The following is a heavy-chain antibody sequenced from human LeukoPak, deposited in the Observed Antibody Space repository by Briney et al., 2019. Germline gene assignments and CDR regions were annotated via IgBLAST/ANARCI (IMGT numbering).Heavy chain of an antibody. CDR3: ATSGYNYGYFDY. Sequence: PGGSLRLSCAASGFTFSNAWMSWVRLAPGKGLEWVSTISGSGGSTYYADSVKGRFTLSRDNAKNTLYLQMNSLRAEDTAIYYCATSGYNYGYFDYWGQGTLVTVSS. D-gene: IGHD5-18*01. J-gene: IGHJ4*02. CDR1: GFTFSNAW. CDR2: ISGSGGST. V-gene: IGHV3-23*01.